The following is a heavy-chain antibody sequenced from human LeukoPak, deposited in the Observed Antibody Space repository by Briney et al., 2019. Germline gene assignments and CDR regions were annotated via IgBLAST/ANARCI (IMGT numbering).Heavy chain of an antibody. Sequence: PGGSLRLSCAASGFTFSSYYMAWFRQAPGKGLDWVANIRQDGSEKYYVDSVKGRFTISRDNAKNSLFLQLNRLRVEDTAVYYCAGGRGWLVEYWGQGTLVTVSS. CDR3: AGGRGWLVEY. CDR2: IRQDGSEK. D-gene: IGHD6-19*01. CDR1: GFTFSSYY. V-gene: IGHV3-7*05. J-gene: IGHJ4*02.